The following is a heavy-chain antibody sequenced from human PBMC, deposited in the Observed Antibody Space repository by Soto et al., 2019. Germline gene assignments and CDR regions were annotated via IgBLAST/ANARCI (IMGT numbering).Heavy chain of an antibody. V-gene: IGHV4-61*01. Sequence: SETLSLTCTVSGGSISSSSYYWSWIRQPPGKGLEWIGYIYYSGSTNYNPSLRSRVTISVDTSKNQFSLKLSSVTAADTAVYYCERDKGELLRDDAFDIWGQGTMVNVSS. CDR2: IYYSGST. D-gene: IGHD1-26*01. J-gene: IGHJ3*02. CDR3: ERDKGELLRDDAFDI. CDR1: GGSISSSSYY.